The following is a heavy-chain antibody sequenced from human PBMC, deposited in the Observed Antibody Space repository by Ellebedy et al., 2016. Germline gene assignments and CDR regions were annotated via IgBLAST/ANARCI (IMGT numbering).Heavy chain of an antibody. CDR2: IYYSGST. V-gene: IGHV4-28*03. CDR1: GYSISSSNW. J-gene: IGHJ4*02. Sequence: SETLSLXXAVSGYSISSSNWWGWIRQPPGKGLEWIGYIYYSGSTYYNPSLKSRVTISVDTSKNQFSLKLSSVTAADTAVHYCAREGYSYGGGALDYWGQGTLVTVSS. D-gene: IGHD5-18*01. CDR3: AREGYSYGGGALDY.